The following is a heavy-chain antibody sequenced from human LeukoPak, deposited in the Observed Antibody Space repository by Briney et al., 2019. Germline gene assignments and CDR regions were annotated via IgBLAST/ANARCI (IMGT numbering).Heavy chain of an antibody. CDR2: INHSGST. CDR3: ARLVGPDPRYYYCYYGMDV. Sequence: SETLSLTCAVYGGSFSGYYWSWIRQPPGKGLEWIGEINHSGSTNYNPSLKSRVTISVDTSKNQFSLKLSSVTAADTAVYYCARLVGPDPRYYYCYYGMDVWGQGTTVTVSS. CDR1: GGSFSGYY. V-gene: IGHV4-34*01. D-gene: IGHD6-6*01. J-gene: IGHJ6*02.